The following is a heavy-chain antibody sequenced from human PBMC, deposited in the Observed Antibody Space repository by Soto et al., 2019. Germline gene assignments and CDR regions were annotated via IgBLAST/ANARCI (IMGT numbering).Heavy chain of an antibody. Sequence: PGGSLRLSCAASGFTFSYFTMNWVRQAPGKGLEWVSSISSNSNHIYYADSFKGRFTISRADAKNSVYLQMDSLRAEDTAVYYCARVSLDSSPDYWGQGTLVTVSS. CDR3: ARVSLDSSPDY. CDR2: ISSNSNHI. J-gene: IGHJ4*02. CDR1: GFTFSYFT. V-gene: IGHV3-21*01. D-gene: IGHD5-18*01.